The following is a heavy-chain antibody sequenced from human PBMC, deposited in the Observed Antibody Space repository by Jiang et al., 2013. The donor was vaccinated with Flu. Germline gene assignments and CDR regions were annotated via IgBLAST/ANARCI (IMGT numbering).Heavy chain of an antibody. V-gene: IGHV4-59*08. J-gene: IGHJ4*02. CDR1: GGFISNYY. Sequence: GSGLVKPSETLSLTCTVSGGFISNYYCSWIRQSPGKGLESIGNIFYTGDTNYNPSLKSRVTISLDMSKNQFSLTLRSVTAADTAVYYCARHSHMSPVASFDYWGPGIVVTVSS. CDR2: IFYTGDT. CDR3: ARHSHMSPVASFDY. D-gene: IGHD2-21*01.